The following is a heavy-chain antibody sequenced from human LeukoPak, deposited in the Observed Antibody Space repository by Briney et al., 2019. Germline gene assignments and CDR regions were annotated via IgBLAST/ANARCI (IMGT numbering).Heavy chain of an antibody. CDR2: INQDGSET. Sequence: GGALRLSCAASGFTFSTYWVRWVRLAPGKRLEWVANINQDGSETFYVDSVKGRFTISRDNGKNSIFVQMDSLRAEDTAVYYCVRGFDGYFGFDLWGQGTMVTVSS. J-gene: IGHJ3*01. D-gene: IGHD5-24*01. CDR1: GFTFSTYW. CDR3: VRGFDGYFGFDL. V-gene: IGHV3-7*05.